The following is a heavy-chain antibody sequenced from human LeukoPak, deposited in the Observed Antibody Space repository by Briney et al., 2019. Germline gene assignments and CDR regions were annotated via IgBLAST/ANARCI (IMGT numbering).Heavy chain of an antibody. D-gene: IGHD5-12*01. V-gene: IGHV3-9*01. CDR3: ARDMGLTSGYDPWYFDY. Sequence: GRSLRLSCAASGFTFDDYAMHWVRQAPGKGLEWVSGISWNSGSIGYADSVKGRFTISRDNAKNSLYLQMNSLRAEDTALYYCARDMGLTSGYDPWYFDYWGQGTLVTVSS. CDR1: GFTFDDYA. CDR2: ISWNSGSI. J-gene: IGHJ4*02.